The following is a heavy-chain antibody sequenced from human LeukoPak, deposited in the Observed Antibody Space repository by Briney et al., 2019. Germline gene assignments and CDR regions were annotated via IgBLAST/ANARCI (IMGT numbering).Heavy chain of an antibody. CDR1: GGTFSSST. J-gene: IGHJ6*03. Sequence: ASVKVSCKGPGGTFSSSTISWVRQAPGQGLEWMGGIIPIFGTANNAQKFQGRVTITADESTSTAYMELSSLRSEDTAVYYCARAGRHSSAWYGDDYYYYYMDVWGKGTTVTISS. D-gene: IGHD6-19*01. V-gene: IGHV1-69*13. CDR3: ARAGRHSSAWYGDDYYYYYMDV. CDR2: IIPIFGTA.